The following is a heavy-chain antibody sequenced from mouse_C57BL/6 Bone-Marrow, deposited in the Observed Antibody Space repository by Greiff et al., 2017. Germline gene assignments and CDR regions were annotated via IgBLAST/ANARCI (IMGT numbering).Heavy chain of an antibody. CDR1: GFSLTSYA. J-gene: IGHJ4*01. CDR3: ARKGGYDERDAMDY. CDR2: IWTGGGT. Sequence: VKLMESGPGLVAPSQSLSITCTVSGFSLTSYAISWVRQPPGKGLEWLGVIWTGGGTNYNSALKSRLSISKDNSKSQVFLKMNSLQTDDTARYYCARKGGYDERDAMDYWGQGTSVTVSS. V-gene: IGHV2-9-1*01. D-gene: IGHD2-2*01.